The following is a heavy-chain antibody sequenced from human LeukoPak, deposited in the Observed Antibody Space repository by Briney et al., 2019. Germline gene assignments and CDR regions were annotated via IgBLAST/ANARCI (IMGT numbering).Heavy chain of an antibody. CDR2: IKSKPNGGTT. J-gene: IGHJ4*02. D-gene: IGHD3-16*01. CDR1: GFTFRNAW. Sequence: GGSLRLSCAGSGFTFRNAWMNWVRQVPGKGLEWVGRIKSKPNGGTTDYAAPVKGRLSISRDDSKNTVYVQMNSLKTEDTAVYYCATGGYYFDYWGQGALVTVSS. CDR3: ATGGYYFDY. V-gene: IGHV3-15*01.